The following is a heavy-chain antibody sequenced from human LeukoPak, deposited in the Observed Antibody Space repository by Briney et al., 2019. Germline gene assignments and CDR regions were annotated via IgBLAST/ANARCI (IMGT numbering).Heavy chain of an antibody. Sequence: ASVKVSCKASGHTFSNYVLTWVRQAPGQGLEWMGRISTYTGNSNYAQKFQDRVTMTTDTSTSTAYMELRNLSSDDTAVYSCARTMTTGTTHGELDFWGQGTLVTVSS. J-gene: IGHJ4*02. CDR3: ARTMTTGTTHGELDF. D-gene: IGHD4-17*01. CDR2: ISTYTGNS. V-gene: IGHV1-18*01. CDR1: GHTFSNYV.